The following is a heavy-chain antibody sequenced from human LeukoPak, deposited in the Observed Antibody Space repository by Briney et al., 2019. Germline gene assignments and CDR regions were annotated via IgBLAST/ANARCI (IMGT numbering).Heavy chain of an antibody. CDR3: ARAGRSSSSLDY. V-gene: IGHV4-61*02. CDR1: GGSISSGSYY. D-gene: IGHD2-2*01. Sequence: SQTLSLTCTVSGGSISSGSYYWSWIRQPAGKGLEWIGRIYTSGSTNYNPSLKSRVTISVDTSKNQFSLKLSSVTAADTAVYYCARAGRSSSSLDYWGQGTLVTVSS. CDR2: IYTSGST. J-gene: IGHJ4*02.